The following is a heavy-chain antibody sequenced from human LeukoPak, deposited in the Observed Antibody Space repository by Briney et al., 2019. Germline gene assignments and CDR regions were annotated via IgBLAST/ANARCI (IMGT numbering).Heavy chain of an antibody. CDR3: ASGVIGYCSSTSCYEGVY. V-gene: IGHV3-21*01. Sequence: GGSLRLSCAASGFTFSSYSMNWVRQAPGKGLEWVSSISSSSSYIYYADSVKGRFTISRDNAKNSLYLQMNSLRAGDTAVYYCASGVIGYCSSTSCYEGVYWGQGTLVTVSS. CDR1: GFTFSSYS. J-gene: IGHJ4*02. CDR2: ISSSSSYI. D-gene: IGHD2-2*01.